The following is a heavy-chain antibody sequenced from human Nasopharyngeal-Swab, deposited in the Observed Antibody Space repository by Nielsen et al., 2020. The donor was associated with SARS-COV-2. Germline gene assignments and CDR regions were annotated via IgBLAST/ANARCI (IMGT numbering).Heavy chain of an antibody. CDR2: ISGSGGST. V-gene: IGHV3-23*01. J-gene: IGHJ3*02. D-gene: IGHD6-19*01. CDR3: ASATVSSGWSNDAFDI. CDR1: GFTFGDYA. Sequence: GGSLRLSCTASGFTFGDYAMSWFRQAPGKGLEWVSAISGSGGSTYYADSVKGRFTISRDNSKNTLYLQMNSLRAEDTAVYYCASATVSSGWSNDAFDIWGQGTMVTVSS.